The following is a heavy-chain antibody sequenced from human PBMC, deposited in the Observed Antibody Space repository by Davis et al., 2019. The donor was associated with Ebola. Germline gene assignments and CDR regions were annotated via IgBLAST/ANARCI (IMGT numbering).Heavy chain of an antibody. V-gene: IGHV4-34*01. D-gene: IGHD6-19*01. CDR1: GGSFSGYY. CDR2: INHSGST. J-gene: IGHJ4*02. Sequence: MPSETLSRTCAVYGGSFSGYYWSWIRQPPGKGLEWIGEINHSGSTNYNPSLKSRVTISVDTSKNQLSLKLSSVTAADTAVYYCARGGIAVAGPDYWGQGTLVTVSS. CDR3: ARGGIAVAGPDY.